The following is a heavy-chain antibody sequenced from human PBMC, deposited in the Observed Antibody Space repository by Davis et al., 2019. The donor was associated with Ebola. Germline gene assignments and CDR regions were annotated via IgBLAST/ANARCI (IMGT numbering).Heavy chain of an antibody. CDR2: IYHSGST. D-gene: IGHD4-17*01. J-gene: IGHJ1*01. V-gene: IGHV4-38-2*02. CDR3: ASITVTNAEYCQH. Sequence: MPSETLSLTCNVSGYSISTGYYWGCIRQPPGKGLEWLGSIYHSGSTYYNPSLKSRVTTSVDTSKNQFSLKLSSVTAADTAVYYCASITVTNAEYCQHWGQGTLVTVSS. CDR1: GYSISTGYY.